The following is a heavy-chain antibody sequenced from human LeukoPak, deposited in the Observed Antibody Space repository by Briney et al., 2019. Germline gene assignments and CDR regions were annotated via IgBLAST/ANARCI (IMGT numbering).Heavy chain of an antibody. CDR2: IYYSGST. Sequence: SETLSLTCTASGGSISSYYWSWIRQPPGKGLEWIGYIYYSGSTNYNPSLKSRVTISVDTSKNQFSLKLSSVTAADTAVYYCARLGYMGFDPWGQGTLVTVSS. V-gene: IGHV4-59*01. J-gene: IGHJ5*02. D-gene: IGHD5-12*01. CDR1: GGSISSYY. CDR3: ARLGYMGFDP.